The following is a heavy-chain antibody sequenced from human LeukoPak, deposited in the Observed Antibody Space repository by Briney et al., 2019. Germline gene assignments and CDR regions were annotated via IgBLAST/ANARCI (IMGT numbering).Heavy chain of an antibody. CDR1: GGSISSSSYY. V-gene: IGHV4-39*07. D-gene: IGHD3-10*01. J-gene: IGHJ4*02. Sequence: SETLSLTCTVSGGSISSSSYYWGWIRQPPGTGLEWIGSIYYSGSTYYNPSLKSRVTISVDTSKNQFSLKLSSVTAADTAVYYCASALGSGELLSVYFDYWGQGTLVTVSS. CDR3: ASALGSGELLSVYFDY. CDR2: IYYSGST.